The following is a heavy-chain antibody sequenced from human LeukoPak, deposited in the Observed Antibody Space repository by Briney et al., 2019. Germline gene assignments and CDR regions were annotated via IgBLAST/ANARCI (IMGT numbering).Heavy chain of an antibody. CDR3: AKLALWFGEYPNWFDP. CDR1: GFTFSSYV. V-gene: IGHV3-23*01. CDR2: ISAASDAT. J-gene: IGHJ5*02. Sequence: GGSLRLSCAASGFTFSSYVMGWVRQSPGKGLEWVSAISAASDATYYADSVKGRFTISRDNSKNTLYLQMNSLRADDTAVYYCAKLALWFGEYPNWFDPWGQGTLVTVSS. D-gene: IGHD3-10*01.